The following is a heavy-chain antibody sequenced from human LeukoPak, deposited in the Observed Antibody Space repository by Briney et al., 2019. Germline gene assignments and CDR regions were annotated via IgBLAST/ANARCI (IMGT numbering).Heavy chain of an antibody. J-gene: IGHJ4*02. CDR3: ARYGVDTAMVFDY. D-gene: IGHD5-18*01. CDR1: GFTFSSYS. Sequence: GGSLRLSCAASGFTFSSYSMNWVRQAPGKGLEWVSSISSSSSYIYYADSVKSRFTISRDNAKNSLYLQMNSLRAEDTAVYYCARYGVDTAMVFDYWGQGTLVTVSS. V-gene: IGHV3-21*01. CDR2: ISSSSSYI.